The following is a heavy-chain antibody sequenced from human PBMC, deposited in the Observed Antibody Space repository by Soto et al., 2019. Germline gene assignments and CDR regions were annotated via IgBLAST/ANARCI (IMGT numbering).Heavy chain of an antibody. CDR1: GYTFTSHY. D-gene: IGHD6-19*01. CDR2: IDPSGGAT. V-gene: IGHV1-46*03. J-gene: IGHJ4*02. CDR3: SRGLWQWLFDY. Sequence: QVQLVQSGAEVKKPGASVMVSCRASGYTFTSHYMHWVRQAPGQGLEWMGMIDPSGGATTYAQKFQGRVTINRDPSTTTVYLELSSLRPEDTAVYSCSRGLWQWLFDYWGQGTLVTVSS.